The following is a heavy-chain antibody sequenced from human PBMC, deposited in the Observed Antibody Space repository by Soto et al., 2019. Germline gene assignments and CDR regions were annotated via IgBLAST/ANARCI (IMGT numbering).Heavy chain of an antibody. CDR3: AREGRYCSGGSCYYYYGMDV. CDR2: INPNSGGT. V-gene: IGHV1-2*04. CDR1: GYTFTGYY. J-gene: IGHJ6*02. Sequence: ASVKVSCKASGYTFTGYYMHWVRQAPGQGLEWMGWINPNSGGTNYAQKFQGWVTMTRDTSISTAYMELSRLRSDDTAVYYCAREGRYCSGGSCYYYYGMDVWGQGTTVTVSS. D-gene: IGHD2-15*01.